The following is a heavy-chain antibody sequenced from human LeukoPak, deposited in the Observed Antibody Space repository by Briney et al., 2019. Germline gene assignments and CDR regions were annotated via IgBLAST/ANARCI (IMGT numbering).Heavy chain of an antibody. V-gene: IGHV1-8*01. CDR1: GYTFTSYD. CDR3: ARDSVAAAGNIDY. D-gene: IGHD6-13*01. Sequence: GASVKVSCKASGYTFTSYDINWVRQATGQGLEWMGWMNPNSGNTGYAQKFQGRVTMTRNTSISTAYMELSSLRSEDTAVYYCARDSVAAAGNIDYWGQGTLVTVSS. CDR2: MNPNSGNT. J-gene: IGHJ4*02.